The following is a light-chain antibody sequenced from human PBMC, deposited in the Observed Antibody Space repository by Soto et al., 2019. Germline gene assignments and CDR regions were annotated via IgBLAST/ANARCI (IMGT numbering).Light chain of an antibody. CDR2: VNSDGSH. CDR3: QTWGTGIHVL. J-gene: IGLJ3*02. Sequence: QLVLTQSPSASASLGASVKLTCTLNSGLSYAIAWHQQQPEKGPRFLMKVNSDGSHTKGDGIPDRFSGSSSGAERYLTISSLQSEDEGDYYCQTWGTGIHVLFGGGTKVTVL. V-gene: IGLV4-69*02. CDR1: SGLSYA.